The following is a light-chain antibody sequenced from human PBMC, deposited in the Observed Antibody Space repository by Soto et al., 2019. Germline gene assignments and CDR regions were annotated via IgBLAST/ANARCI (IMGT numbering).Light chain of an antibody. CDR3: QQYGSSSPTT. V-gene: IGKV3-20*01. CDR2: GAS. Sequence: EIVLTQSPGTLSLSPGEGATLSCRASQSISSNSLAWYQQRPGQAPRLLIYGASSRATGIPDRFSGGGSGTDFALTISRLEPEDFAVYYCQQYGSSSPTTFGQGTRLEIE. CDR1: QSISSNS. J-gene: IGKJ5*01.